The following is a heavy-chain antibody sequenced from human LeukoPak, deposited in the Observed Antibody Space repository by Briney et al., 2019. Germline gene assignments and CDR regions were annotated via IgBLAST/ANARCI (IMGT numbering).Heavy chain of an antibody. CDR3: ARGDFFSHLNWFDP. D-gene: IGHD2/OR15-2a*01. J-gene: IGHJ5*02. V-gene: IGHV1-18*01. CDR2: ISAYNGNT. CDR1: GYTFTSYG. Sequence: ASVKASCKASGYTFTSYGISWVRQAPGQGLEWMGWISAYNGNTNYAQKLQGRVTMTTDTSTSTAYMELRSLRSDDTAVYYCARGDFFSHLNWFDPWSQGTLVTVSS.